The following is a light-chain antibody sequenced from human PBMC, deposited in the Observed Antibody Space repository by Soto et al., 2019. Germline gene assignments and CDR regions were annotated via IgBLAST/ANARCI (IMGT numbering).Light chain of an antibody. V-gene: IGLV2-14*03. Sequence: QSALTQPASVSGSPGQSITISCTGTSSDVGSYNFVSWYQHHPGKAPRLMISGVSNRPSGVSHRFSGSKSGNTASLTISGLQAEDEADYYCSSYTTSTTRVFGGGTKLTVL. CDR1: SSDVGSYNF. CDR3: SSYTTSTTRV. J-gene: IGLJ2*01. CDR2: GVS.